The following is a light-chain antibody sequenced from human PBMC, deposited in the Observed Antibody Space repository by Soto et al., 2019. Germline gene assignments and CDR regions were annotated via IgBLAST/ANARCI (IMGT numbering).Light chain of an antibody. V-gene: IGKV3-15*01. CDR1: QTVSSN. Sequence: EIVMTQSPATLSVSPGEGATLSCRASQTVSSNLAWYQQKPGQAPRLLIYGASTRATGIPARFSGRGSGTEFTLTISSLQSEDFAVYYCHQYNNWPLNFGGGTKVEIK. J-gene: IGKJ4*01. CDR2: GAS. CDR3: HQYNNWPLN.